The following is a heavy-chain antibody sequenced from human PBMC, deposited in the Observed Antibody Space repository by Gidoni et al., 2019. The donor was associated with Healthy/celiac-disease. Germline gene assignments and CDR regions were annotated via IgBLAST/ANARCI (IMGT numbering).Heavy chain of an antibody. Sequence: EVQLVESGGGLVQPGRSLRLSCAASGFTFDDYAMHWVRQAPGKGLEWVSGISWNSGSIGYADSVKGRFTISRDNAKNSLYLQMNSLRAEDTALYYCAGAAAGPGGYYYYGMDVWGQGTTVTVSS. D-gene: IGHD6-13*01. J-gene: IGHJ6*02. CDR3: AGAAAGPGGYYYYGMDV. CDR1: GFTFDDYA. CDR2: ISWNSGSI. V-gene: IGHV3-9*01.